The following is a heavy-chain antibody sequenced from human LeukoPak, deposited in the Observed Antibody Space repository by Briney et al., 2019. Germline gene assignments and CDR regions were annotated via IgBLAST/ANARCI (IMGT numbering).Heavy chain of an antibody. V-gene: IGHV4-4*07. J-gene: IGHJ2*01. D-gene: IGHD3-3*01. CDR1: GGSISSYY. Sequence: PSETLSLTCTVSGGSISSYYWSWIRQPAGKGLEWIGRIYTSGSTNYNPSLKSRVTISVDKSKYQFSLKLSSVTAADTAVYYCARDMGSSTIFGVVPYWYFDLWGRGTLLTASS. CDR3: ARDMGSSTIFGVVPYWYFDL. CDR2: IYTSGST.